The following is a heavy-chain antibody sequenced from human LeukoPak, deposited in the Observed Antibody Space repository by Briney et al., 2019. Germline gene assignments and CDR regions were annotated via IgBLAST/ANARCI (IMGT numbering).Heavy chain of an antibody. D-gene: IGHD6-19*01. CDR3: ARRWIAVANSNFDY. CDR2: INHSGST. V-gene: IGHV4-34*01. CDR1: GGSFSGYY. Sequence: SETLSLTCAVYGGSFSGYYWSWIRQPPGKGLEWIGEINHSGSTNYNPSLKSRVTISVDTSKNQFSLKLSSVTAADTAVYYCARRWIAVANSNFDYWGQGALVTVSS. J-gene: IGHJ4*02.